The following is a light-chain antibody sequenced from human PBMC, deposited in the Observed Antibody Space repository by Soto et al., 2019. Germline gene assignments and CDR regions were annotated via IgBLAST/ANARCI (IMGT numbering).Light chain of an antibody. CDR1: QSVSSW. Sequence: DIQMSQSPSTLSASVGDTVTITCRASQSVSSWLAWYQQKPGKAPKLLIYKASSLEIGVPSRFSGSGSETEFTLTISSLQPDDFATYYCQRYNDYQYIFGQGTKLEIK. J-gene: IGKJ2*01. CDR3: QRYNDYQYI. V-gene: IGKV1-5*03. CDR2: KAS.